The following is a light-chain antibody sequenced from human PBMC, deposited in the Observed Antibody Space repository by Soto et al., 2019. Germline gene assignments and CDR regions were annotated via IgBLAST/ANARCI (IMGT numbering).Light chain of an antibody. CDR1: QSVSSN. CDR3: QHYNTWPLA. J-gene: IGKJ4*01. Sequence: TLRTHTPCTRSLSPVERAPLSCRASQSVSSNLAWYQQKPGQAPRLLIYGASTRASGVPARFSGSGSGTEFTLTISGLQSEDFAVYFCQHYNTWPLAFGGGTKVDIK. V-gene: IGKV3-15*01. CDR2: GAS.